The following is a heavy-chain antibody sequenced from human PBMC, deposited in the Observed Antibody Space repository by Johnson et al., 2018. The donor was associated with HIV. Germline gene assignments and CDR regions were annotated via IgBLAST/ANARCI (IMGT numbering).Heavy chain of an antibody. Sequence: QVQLVESGGGVVQPGRSLRLSCAASGFIFSSYGMHWVRQAPVRGLEWVAFIRYDGSYKNYVDSAKGRFTISRDNSKNTLYLQMNSLRVEDTAVYYCASEVRGVLDIWGQGTMVTVSS. V-gene: IGHV3-30*02. CDR3: ASEVRGVLDI. D-gene: IGHD3-10*01. CDR2: IRYDGSYK. CDR1: GFIFSSYG. J-gene: IGHJ3*02.